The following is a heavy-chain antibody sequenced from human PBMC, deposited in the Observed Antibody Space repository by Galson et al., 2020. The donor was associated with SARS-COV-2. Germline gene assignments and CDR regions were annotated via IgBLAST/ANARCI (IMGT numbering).Heavy chain of an antibody. J-gene: IGHJ3*02. Sequence: TGGSLRLSCAASGFTFSSYAMHWVRQAPGKGLEWVAVISYDGSNKYYADSVKGRFTISRDNSKNTLYLQMNSLRAEDTAVYYCARPTSGSYDGAFDIGGQGTMVTVSS. V-gene: IGHV3-30-3*01. CDR1: GFTFSSYA. CDR3: ARPTSGSYDGAFDI. CDR2: ISYDGSNK. D-gene: IGHD1-26*01.